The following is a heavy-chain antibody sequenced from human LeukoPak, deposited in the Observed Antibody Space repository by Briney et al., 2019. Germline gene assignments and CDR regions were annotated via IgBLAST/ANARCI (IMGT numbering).Heavy chain of an antibody. Sequence: GGSLRLSCAASGFTFSSYSMNWVRQAPGKGLEWVSYISSSSSTIYYADSVKGRFTISRDNAKNSLYLQMNSLRAEDTAVYYCARHGGWELYYYFDYWGQGTLVTVSS. D-gene: IGHD3-10*01. CDR1: GFTFSSYS. CDR3: ARHGGWELYYYFDY. V-gene: IGHV3-48*01. CDR2: ISSSSSTI. J-gene: IGHJ4*02.